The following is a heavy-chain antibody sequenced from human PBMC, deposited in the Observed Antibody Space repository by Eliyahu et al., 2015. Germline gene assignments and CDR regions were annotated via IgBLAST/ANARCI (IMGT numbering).Heavy chain of an antibody. V-gene: IGHV3-9*01. CDR2: ISWNSGSI. Sequence: EVQLVESGGGLVQPGRSLRLSCAASGFTFDDYAMHWVRQAPGKGLEWVSGISWNSGSIGYADSVKGRFTISRDNAKNSLYLQMNSLRAEDTALYYCAKDIFDTFNAFDIWGQGTMVTVSS. CDR3: AKDIFDTFNAFDI. D-gene: IGHD3-9*01. J-gene: IGHJ3*02. CDR1: GFTFDDYA.